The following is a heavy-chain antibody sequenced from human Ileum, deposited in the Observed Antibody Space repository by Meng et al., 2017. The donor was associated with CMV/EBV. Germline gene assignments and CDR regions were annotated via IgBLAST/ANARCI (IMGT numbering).Heavy chain of an antibody. J-gene: IGHJ6*02. D-gene: IGHD3-3*01. CDR2: MNPNSGNT. CDR3: ARGGLEWLPTRPRWYYGMDV. V-gene: IGHV1-8*01. CDR1: GYTFTSYD. Sequence: ASVKVSCKASGYTFTSYDINWVRQATGQGLEWMGWMNPNSGNTDYAQKFQGRVTMTRNTPITTAYMELSSLRSEDTAVYYCARGGLEWLPTRPRWYYGMDVWGQGTTVTVSS.